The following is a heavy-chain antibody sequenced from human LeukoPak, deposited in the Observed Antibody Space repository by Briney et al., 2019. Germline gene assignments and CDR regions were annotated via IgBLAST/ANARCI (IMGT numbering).Heavy chain of an antibody. J-gene: IGHJ4*02. D-gene: IGHD3-22*01. CDR1: GFTFSSYA. CDR2: ISGSGGST. Sequence: PGGSLRLSCAASGFTFSSYAMSWARQAPGKGLEWVSAISGSGGSTYYADSVKGRFTISRDNSKNTLYLQMNSLRAEDTAVYYCAKGPLDSSGYFGYWGQGTLVTVSS. CDR3: AKGPLDSSGYFGY. V-gene: IGHV3-23*01.